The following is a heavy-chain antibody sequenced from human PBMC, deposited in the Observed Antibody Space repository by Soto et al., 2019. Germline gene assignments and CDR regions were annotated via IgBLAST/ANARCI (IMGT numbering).Heavy chain of an antibody. CDR3: ARSAPIAATIFDY. Sequence: PGGSLRLSCAASGFTFSSYWMSWVRQAPGKGLEWVANIKQDGSEKYYVDSVKGRFTISRDNAKNSLYLQMNSLRAEDTAVYYCARSAPIAATIFDYWGQGTLVTVSS. CDR2: IKQDGSEK. V-gene: IGHV3-7*01. D-gene: IGHD6-13*01. CDR1: GFTFSSYW. J-gene: IGHJ4*02.